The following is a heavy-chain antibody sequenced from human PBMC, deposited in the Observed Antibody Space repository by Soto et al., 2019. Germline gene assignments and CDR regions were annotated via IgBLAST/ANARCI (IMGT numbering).Heavy chain of an antibody. CDR3: GVFGVVIEGFAP. V-gene: IGHV3-30*03. CDR2: ISYTLNNT. Sequence: QVQLVESGGGVVQPGRSLRVSCAASGFPFSSYGMQWVRQAPGKGLEWVAAISYTLNNTYYADSVKGRFTISRDNSKNTVYLQMNSLRPADTAVYYCGVFGVVIEGFAPWGQGTLVIVSS. CDR1: GFPFSSYG. J-gene: IGHJ5*02. D-gene: IGHD3-3*01.